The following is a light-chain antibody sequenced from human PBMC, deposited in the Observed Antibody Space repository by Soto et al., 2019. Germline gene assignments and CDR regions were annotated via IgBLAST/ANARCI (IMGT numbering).Light chain of an antibody. Sequence: GYTGGTTWRARQTSSSWLAWYQQKPGNAPTLLIYDASTLERGVPSRFSGTGSGTEFTLSINSLQPDDFATYYCQQYHSYLWTFGQGTKVDIK. CDR2: DAS. CDR3: QQYHSYLWT. J-gene: IGKJ1*01. CDR1: QTSSSW. V-gene: IGKV1-5*01.